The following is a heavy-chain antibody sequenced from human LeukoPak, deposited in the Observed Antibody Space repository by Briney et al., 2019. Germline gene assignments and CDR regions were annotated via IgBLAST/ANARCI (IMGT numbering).Heavy chain of an antibody. CDR2: IWYDGSNK. CDR1: GFTFSSYG. J-gene: IGHJ6*02. D-gene: IGHD1-26*01. Sequence: GGSLRLSCAASGFTFSSYGMHWVRQAPGKGLEWVAVIWYDGSNKYYADSVKGRFTISRDNSKNTLYLQMNSLRAEDTAVYYCAKDSGATVYYGMDVWGQGTTVTVSS. CDR3: AKDSGATVYYGMDV. V-gene: IGHV3-30*02.